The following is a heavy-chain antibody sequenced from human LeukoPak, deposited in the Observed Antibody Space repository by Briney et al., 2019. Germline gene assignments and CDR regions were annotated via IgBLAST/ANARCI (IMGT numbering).Heavy chain of an antibody. J-gene: IGHJ4*02. V-gene: IGHV3-53*01. CDR1: GFTVSSNY. CDR2: IYSGGST. D-gene: IGHD2-2*01. CDR3: AKVVVPAAIFTVGY. Sequence: GGSLRLSCAASGFTVSSNYMSWVRQAPGKGLEWVSVIYSGGSTYYADSVKGRFTISRDNSKNTLYLQMNSLRAEDTAVYYCAKVVVPAAIFTVGYWGQGTLVTVSS.